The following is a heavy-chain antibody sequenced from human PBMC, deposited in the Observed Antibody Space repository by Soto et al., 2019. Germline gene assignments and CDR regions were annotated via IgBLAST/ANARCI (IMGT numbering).Heavy chain of an antibody. CDR2: IFHNGNT. V-gene: IGHV4-4*02. J-gene: IGHJ6*02. Sequence: QVQLQESGPGLVKPSGTLPLTCAVSGGSISSSNWWRWVRQPPGKGLEWIGEIFHNGNTYSNPSLTGRVTMSVDKSKNQFSLNLNSVTAADTAVYYCASRTYAMDVWGQGTTVTVSS. CDR1: GGSISSSNW. CDR3: ASRTYAMDV.